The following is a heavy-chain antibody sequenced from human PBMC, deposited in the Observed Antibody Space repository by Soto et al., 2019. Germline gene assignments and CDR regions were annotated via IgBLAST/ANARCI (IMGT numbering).Heavy chain of an antibody. CDR2: IYSGGST. D-gene: IGHD2-2*02. CDR3: ARDRVGGYCSSTSCYTLDY. V-gene: IGHV3-53*01. CDR1: GFTVSSNY. J-gene: IGHJ4*02. Sequence: EVQLVESGGGLIQPGGSLRLSCAASGFTVSSNYMSWVRQAPGKGLEWVSVIYSGGSTYYADSVKGRFTISRDNAKNSLYLQMNSLRAEDTAVYYCARDRVGGYCSSTSCYTLDYWGQGTLVTVSS.